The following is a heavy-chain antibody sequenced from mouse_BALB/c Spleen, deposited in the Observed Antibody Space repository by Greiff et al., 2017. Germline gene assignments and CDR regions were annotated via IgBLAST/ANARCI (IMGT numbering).Heavy chain of an antibody. CDR3: GYYGSYYYAMDY. D-gene: IGHD1-1*01. Sequence: VHVKQSGAELVKPGASVKLSCTASGFNIKDTYMHWVKQRPEQGLEWIGRIDPANGNTKYDPKFQGKATITADTSSNTAYLQLSSLTSEDTAVYYCGYYGSYYYAMDYWGQGTSVTVSS. V-gene: IGHV14-3*02. J-gene: IGHJ4*01. CDR1: GFNIKDTY. CDR2: IDPANGNT.